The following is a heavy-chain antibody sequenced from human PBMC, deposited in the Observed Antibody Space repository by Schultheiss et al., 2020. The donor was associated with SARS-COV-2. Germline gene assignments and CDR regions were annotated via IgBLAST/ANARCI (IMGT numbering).Heavy chain of an antibody. D-gene: IGHD3-9*01. V-gene: IGHV4-34*01. J-gene: IGHJ4*02. Sequence: SETLSLTCVVYGGSFSDNYWAWIRQPPGKGLEWIGEMNHGGSTNYNSSLKSRVTMSLDTSKNQFSLKLNSVTAADTAMYFCALRLVTKYYFDNWGQGTLVTVSS. CDR1: GGSFSDNY. CDR2: MNHGGST. CDR3: ALRLVTKYYFDN.